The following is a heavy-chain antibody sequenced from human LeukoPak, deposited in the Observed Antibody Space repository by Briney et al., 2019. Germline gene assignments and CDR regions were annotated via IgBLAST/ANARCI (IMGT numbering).Heavy chain of an antibody. CDR3: ARSPPRKGHFDY. V-gene: IGHV4-39*01. CDR1: GGSISSSSYY. Sequence: SETLSLTCTVSGGSISSSSYYWGWIRQPPGKGLEWIGSIYYSGSTYYNPSLKSRVTISVDTSKNQFSLKLSSVTAADTAVYYCARSPPRKGHFDYWGQGTLATVSS. J-gene: IGHJ4*02. CDR2: IYYSGST.